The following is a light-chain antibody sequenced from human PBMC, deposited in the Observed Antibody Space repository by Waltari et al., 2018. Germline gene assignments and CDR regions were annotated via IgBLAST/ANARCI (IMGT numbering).Light chain of an antibody. CDR2: GAS. CDR1: QSVLYTTNNKNY. CDR3: QQYHSPPQT. J-gene: IGKJ4*01. V-gene: IGKV4-1*01. Sequence: DIVMTQSPDSLAVSLGERATINCKSSQSVLYTTNNKNYLAWYQQKPGHPPKLLIYGASTRESGVPDRFSGSGSGTNVTLTISSLQAEDVAVYYCQQYHSPPQTFGGGTKVEIK.